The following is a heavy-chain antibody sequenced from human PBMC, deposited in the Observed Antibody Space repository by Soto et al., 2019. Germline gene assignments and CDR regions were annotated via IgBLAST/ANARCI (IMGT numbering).Heavy chain of an antibody. CDR2: IWYDGSNK. J-gene: IGHJ4*02. CDR1: GFTFSSYG. V-gene: IGHV3-33*01. Sequence: PGGSLRLSCAASGFTFSSYGMHWVRQAPGKGLEWVAVIWYDGSNKYYADSVKGRFTISRDNSKNTLYLQMNSLRAEDTAVYYCARGSDLPERRGFDFWGQGSLVIVSA. CDR3: ARGSDLPERRGFDF. D-gene: IGHD1-1*01.